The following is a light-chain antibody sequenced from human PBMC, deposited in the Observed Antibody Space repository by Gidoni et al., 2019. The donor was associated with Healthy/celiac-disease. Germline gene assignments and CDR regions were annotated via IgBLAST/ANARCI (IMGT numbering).Light chain of an antibody. CDR3: QQRSNWPRT. J-gene: IGKJ4*01. Sequence: DSVLTQSPATLSLSPAERATLSCRASQSVSSYLAWYQQTPCQAPRLLIYDATNRATGIPARFSGSGSGTDFTLTISSLEPEDFAVYYCQQRSNWPRTFGGGTKVEIK. CDR2: DAT. CDR1: QSVSSY. V-gene: IGKV3-11*01.